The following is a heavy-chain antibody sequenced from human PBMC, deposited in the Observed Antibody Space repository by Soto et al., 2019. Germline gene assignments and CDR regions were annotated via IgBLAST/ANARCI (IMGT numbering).Heavy chain of an antibody. V-gene: IGHV4-31*03. D-gene: IGHD3-3*01. CDR2: IYYSGST. CDR3: ARWANTTIFGVVSSFDP. Sequence: PSATLYLPGTVSDGSISSDVYYWSWIRQHPGKGLEWIGYIYYSGSTYYNPSLKSRVTISVDTSKNQFSLKLSSVTAADTAVYYCARWANTTIFGVVSSFDPWGQGTLVTVSS. J-gene: IGHJ5*02. CDR1: DGSISSDVYY.